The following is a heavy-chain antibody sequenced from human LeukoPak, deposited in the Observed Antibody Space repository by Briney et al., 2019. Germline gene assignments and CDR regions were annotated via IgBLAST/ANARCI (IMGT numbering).Heavy chain of an antibody. J-gene: IGHJ4*02. Sequence: ASVKVSCKASGYTFTAYYMHWVRQAPGQGFEWMGWINPNTGDRNYAQKFQGRVTMTRDTTISTAYMELSRLTSDDTAVYYCASYPRYVSSPPFDCWGQGTLVTVSS. V-gene: IGHV1-2*02. CDR3: ASYPRYVSSPPFDC. CDR1: GYTFTAYY. CDR2: INPNTGDR. D-gene: IGHD2-15*01.